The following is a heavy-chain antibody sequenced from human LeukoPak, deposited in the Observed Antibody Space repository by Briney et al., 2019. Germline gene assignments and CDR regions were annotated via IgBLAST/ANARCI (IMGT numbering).Heavy chain of an antibody. CDR1: GFTFDDYA. Sequence: GRSLRLSCAASGFTFDDYAMHWVRQAPGKGLEWVSGISWNSGSIGYADSVKGRFTISRDNAKSSLYLQMNSLRAEDTALYYCAKGGGYDILTGYNHFDYWGQGTLVTVSS. J-gene: IGHJ4*02. V-gene: IGHV3-9*01. CDR3: AKGGGYDILTGYNHFDY. D-gene: IGHD3-9*01. CDR2: ISWNSGSI.